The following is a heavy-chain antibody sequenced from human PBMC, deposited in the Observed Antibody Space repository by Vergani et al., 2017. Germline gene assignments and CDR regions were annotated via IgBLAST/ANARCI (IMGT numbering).Heavy chain of an antibody. V-gene: IGHV1-8*02. D-gene: IGHD1-20*01. J-gene: IGHJ4*02. CDR1: GYTFTSYA. CDR3: AGSGMTSFLDY. CDR2: MNPNSGNT. Sequence: QVQLVQSGAEVKKPGASVKVSCKASGYTFTSYAMHWVRQAPGQRLEWMGWMNPNSGNTGYAQKFQGRVTMTRNTSISTAYMELSSLRSEDTAVYYCAGSGMTSFLDYWGQGTLVTVSS.